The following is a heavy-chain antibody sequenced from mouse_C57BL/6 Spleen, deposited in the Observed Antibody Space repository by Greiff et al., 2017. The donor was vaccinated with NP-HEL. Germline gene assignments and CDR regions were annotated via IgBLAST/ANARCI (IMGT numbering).Heavy chain of an antibody. CDR2: LPPSNGGT. CDR3: ARRYLDY. CDR1: GYTFTIYW. Sequence: QVQLQQPGTELVKPGASVKLSCKASGYTFTIYWMPWVKQRPGPFLSCIVPLPPSNGGTNYNEKFKSKATLTVDKSSSTAYMQLSSLTSEDSAVYYCARRYLDYWGQGTSVTVSS. J-gene: IGHJ4*01. V-gene: IGHV1-53*01.